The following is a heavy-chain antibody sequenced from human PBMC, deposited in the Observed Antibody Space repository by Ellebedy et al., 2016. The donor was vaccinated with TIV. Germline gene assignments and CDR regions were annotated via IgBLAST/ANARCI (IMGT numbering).Heavy chain of an antibody. CDR3: ASPSYCSGDTCTSLFDY. Sequence: GGSLRLSXAVSGFSFRTYAMHWVRQAPDKGLEWVAVISYDGSNKYYADSVKGRFTISRDNSKNTMYPQMNSLRVEDTAVYYCASPSYCSGDTCTSLFDYWGQGTLVTVSS. D-gene: IGHD2-15*01. J-gene: IGHJ4*02. CDR1: GFSFRTYA. CDR2: ISYDGSNK. V-gene: IGHV3-30-3*01.